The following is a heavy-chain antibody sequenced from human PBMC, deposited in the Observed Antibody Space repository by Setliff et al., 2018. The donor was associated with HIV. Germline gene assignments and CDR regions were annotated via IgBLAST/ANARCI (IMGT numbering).Heavy chain of an antibody. CDR3: ATYSAGEGGRGY. CDR1: GYSIRSGYY. Sequence: PSETLSLTCAVSGYSIRSGYYWGWIRQSPGKGLEWIGTMFRTGTSYYNPSLTSRVTISQDTSKNQFSLRLNSVTAADTAVYYCATYSAGEGGRGYWGQGRLVTVSS. V-gene: IGHV4-38-2*01. J-gene: IGHJ4*02. D-gene: IGHD1-26*01. CDR2: MFRTGTS.